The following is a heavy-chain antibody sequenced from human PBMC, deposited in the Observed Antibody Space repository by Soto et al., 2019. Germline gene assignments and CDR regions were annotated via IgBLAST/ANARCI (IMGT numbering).Heavy chain of an antibody. V-gene: IGHV4-39*01. J-gene: IGHJ4*02. D-gene: IGHD1-20*01. CDR1: GASISGSYYY. CDR2: VFYTGST. CDR3: ATSQKGYNWNYFDH. Sequence: NVSITCSVSGASISGSYYYWAWLRQSPGKGPEWIGGVFYTGSTSYNPSLESRVSVSVDTSKSQFSLKLSAVTAADTAVYYCATSQKGYNWNYFDHWGQGALVNVSP.